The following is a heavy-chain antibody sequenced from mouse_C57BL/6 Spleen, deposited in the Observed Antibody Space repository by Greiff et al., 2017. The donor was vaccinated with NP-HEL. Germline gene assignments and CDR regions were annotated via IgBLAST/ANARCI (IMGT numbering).Heavy chain of an antibody. Sequence: ESGPGLVKPSQSLSLTCSVTGYSITSGYYWNWIRQFPGNKLEWMGYISYDGSNNYNPSLKNRISITPDTSTNQFFLKLNSVTTEDTATYSCAKANTIPREFAYWGQGTLVTVSA. V-gene: IGHV3-6*01. CDR2: ISYDGSN. J-gene: IGHJ3*01. CDR3: AKANTIPREFAY. CDR1: GYSITSGYY. D-gene: IGHD1-1*02.